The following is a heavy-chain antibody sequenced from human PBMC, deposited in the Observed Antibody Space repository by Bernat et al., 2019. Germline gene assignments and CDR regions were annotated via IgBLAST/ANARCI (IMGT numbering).Heavy chain of an antibody. CDR3: ARVGATPPTYYYYGMDV. V-gene: IGHV1-18*04. D-gene: IGHD1-26*01. CDR1: GYTFTSYG. Sequence: QVQLVQSGAEVKKPGASVKVSCKASGYTFTSYGISWVRQAPGQGLEWTGWISAYNGNTNYAQKLQGRVTMTTDTSTSTAYMELRSLRSDDTAVYYCARVGATPPTYYYYGMDVWGQGTTVTVSS. J-gene: IGHJ6*02. CDR2: ISAYNGNT.